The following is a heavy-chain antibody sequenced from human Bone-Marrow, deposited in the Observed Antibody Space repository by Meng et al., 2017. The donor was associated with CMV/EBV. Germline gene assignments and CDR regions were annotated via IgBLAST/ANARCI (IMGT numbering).Heavy chain of an antibody. CDR3: ARDRSGWYLN. CDR2: IKQDGSEK. V-gene: IGHV3-7*01. CDR1: GFTFSSYG. J-gene: IGHJ4*02. Sequence: GGSLRLSCAASGFTFSSYGMHWVRQAPGKGLEWVANIKQDGSEKYYVDSVKGRFTISRDNAKNSLYLQMNSLRAEDTAVYYCARDRSGWYLNWGQGTLVTVSS. D-gene: IGHD6-19*01.